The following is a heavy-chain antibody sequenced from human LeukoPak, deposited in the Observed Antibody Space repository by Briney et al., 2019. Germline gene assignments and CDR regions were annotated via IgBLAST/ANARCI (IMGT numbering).Heavy chain of an antibody. V-gene: IGHV3-7*01. CDR3: AGGRSGSYSPNYYYYGMDV. D-gene: IGHD1-26*01. CDR1: GFTFSSYW. Sequence: GGSLRLSCAASGFTFSSYWMSWVRQAPGKGLEWVANIKQDGSEKYYADSVKGRFTISRDNAKNSLYLQMNSLRAEDTAVYYCAGGRSGSYSPNYYYYGMDVWGQGTTVTVSS. CDR2: IKQDGSEK. J-gene: IGHJ6*02.